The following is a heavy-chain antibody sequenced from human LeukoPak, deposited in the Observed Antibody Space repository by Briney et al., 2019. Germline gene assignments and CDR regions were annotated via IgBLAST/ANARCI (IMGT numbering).Heavy chain of an antibody. V-gene: IGHV3-23*01. D-gene: IGHD6-19*01. CDR3: AKYSSGWNCFDH. CDR1: GFTFSSYG. J-gene: IGHJ4*02. Sequence: GGSLRLSCAASGFTFSSYGMSWVRQAPGKGLEWVSAISGSGGSTYYADSVKGRFTISRDNSKNTLYLQMNSLRAEDTAVYYCAKYSSGWNCFDHWGQGTLVTVSS. CDR2: ISGSGGST.